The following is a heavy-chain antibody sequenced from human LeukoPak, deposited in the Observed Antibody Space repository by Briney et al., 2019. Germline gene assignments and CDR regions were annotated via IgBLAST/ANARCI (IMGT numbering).Heavy chain of an antibody. CDR3: ARDGYGDYSY. CDR1: GGSISSYY. J-gene: IGHJ4*02. D-gene: IGHD4-17*01. CDR2: IYYSGST. V-gene: IGHV4-59*01. Sequence: PSETLSLTCTVSGGSISSYYWSWIRQPPGKGLEWIGYIYYSGSTNYNPSLKSRVTISVDTSKNQFSLKLSSVTAADTAVYYCARDGYGDYSYWRQGTLVTVSS.